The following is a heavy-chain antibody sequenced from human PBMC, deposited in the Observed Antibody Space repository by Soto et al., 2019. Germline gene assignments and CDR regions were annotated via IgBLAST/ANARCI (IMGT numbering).Heavy chain of an antibody. V-gene: IGHV5-51*01. CDR1: GYSFTSYW. D-gene: IGHD2-2*01. Sequence: HGESLKISCKGSGYSFTSYWIGWVRQMPGKGLEWMGIIYPGDSDTRYSPSFQGQVTISADKSISTAYLQWSSLKASDTAMYYCARGEVVPAAIGAFDIWGQGTMVTVSS. CDR2: IYPGDSDT. J-gene: IGHJ3*02. CDR3: ARGEVVPAAIGAFDI.